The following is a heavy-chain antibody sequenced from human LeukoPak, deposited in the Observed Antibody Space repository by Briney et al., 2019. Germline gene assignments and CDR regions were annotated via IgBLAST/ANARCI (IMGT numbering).Heavy chain of an antibody. V-gene: IGHV1-2*02. CDR3: ARASRYFDWLLS. Sequence: GASVKVTCKASGYTFTGYYTHWVRQAPGQGLEWMGWINPNSGDTNYAQKFQGRVTMTRDTSTSTAYMELSSLRSDDTAVYYCARASRYFDWLLSWGQGTLVTVSS. CDR2: INPNSGDT. J-gene: IGHJ4*02. CDR1: GYTFTGYY. D-gene: IGHD3-9*01.